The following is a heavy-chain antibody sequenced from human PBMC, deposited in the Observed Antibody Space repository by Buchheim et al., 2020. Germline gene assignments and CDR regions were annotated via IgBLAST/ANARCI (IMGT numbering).Heavy chain of an antibody. D-gene: IGHD6-19*01. CDR3: ARGSSGWYTPSSYYYYGMDV. V-gene: IGHV3-30-3*01. CDR2: ISYDGSNK. CDR1: GFTFSSYA. Sequence: QVQLVESGGGVVRPGRSLRLSCAASGFTFSSYAMHWVRQAPGKGLEWVAVISYDGSNKYYADSVKGRFTISRDNSKNTLYLQMNSLRAEDTAVYYCARGSSGWYTPSSYYYYGMDVWGQGTT. J-gene: IGHJ6*02.